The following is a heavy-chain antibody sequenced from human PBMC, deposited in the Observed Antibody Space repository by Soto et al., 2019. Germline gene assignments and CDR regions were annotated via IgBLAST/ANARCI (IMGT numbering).Heavy chain of an antibody. CDR3: AKARGYSRNLFDY. Sequence: GGSLRLSCAASGFTFSSYGMHWVRQAPGKGLEWVAVISYDGSNKYYADSVKGRFTISKDMSKNTLYLQLNSLRAEDTGVYYCAKARGYSRNLFDYWGQGTLVTVSS. V-gene: IGHV3-30*18. J-gene: IGHJ4*02. CDR1: GFTFSSYG. CDR2: ISYDGSNK. D-gene: IGHD4-4*01.